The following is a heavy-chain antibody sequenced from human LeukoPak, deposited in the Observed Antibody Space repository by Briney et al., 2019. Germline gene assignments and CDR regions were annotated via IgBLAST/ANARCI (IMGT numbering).Heavy chain of an antibody. CDR2: IRSAVETS. Sequence: GGSLRLSCAASGFTMSHYGVSWVRQAPGKGLEWISGIRSAVETSHYADSVKGRFIISRDNSKNALSLQLNSLRPEDTALYYCARGVTLDYWGQGTLVTVSS. D-gene: IGHD2-21*02. J-gene: IGHJ4*02. CDR3: ARGVTLDY. V-gene: IGHV3-23*01. CDR1: GFTMSHYG.